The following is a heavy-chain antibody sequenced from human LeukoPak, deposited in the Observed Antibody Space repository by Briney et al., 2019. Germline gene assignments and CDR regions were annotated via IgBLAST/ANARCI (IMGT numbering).Heavy chain of an antibody. CDR2: IYYSGRT. J-gene: IGHJ3*02. V-gene: IGHV4-59*01. Sequence: SETLSLTCTVSGDSINSYYWNWIRQPPGKGLEWIGYIYYSGRTDYNPSLKSRVTISVDTSKHQFSMKLKSVTAADTAVYFCARGRWLPHAFDIWGQGTMVTVFS. CDR3: ARGRWLPHAFDI. CDR1: GDSINSYY. D-gene: IGHD5-24*01.